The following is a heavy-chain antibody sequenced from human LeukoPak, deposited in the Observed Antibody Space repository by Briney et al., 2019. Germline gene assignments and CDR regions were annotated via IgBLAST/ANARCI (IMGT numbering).Heavy chain of an antibody. CDR1: GYTFTGYY. V-gene: IGHV1-2*04. Sequence: ASVKVSCKASGYTFTGYYIHWVRQAPGQGLEWMGWINPNCGGTNYAQKFQGWVTMTRDTSISTAYMELSRLRSDDTAVYYCARERPVVGYCSSTSCPRWFDPWGQGTLVTVSS. CDR3: ARERPVVGYCSSTSCPRWFDP. J-gene: IGHJ5*02. D-gene: IGHD2-2*01. CDR2: INPNCGGT.